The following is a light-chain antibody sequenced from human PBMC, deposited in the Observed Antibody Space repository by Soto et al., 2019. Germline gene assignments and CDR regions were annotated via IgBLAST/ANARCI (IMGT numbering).Light chain of an antibody. CDR1: SSNIGGNT. V-gene: IGLV1-44*01. CDR2: SDN. J-gene: IGLJ2*01. CDR3: ATWDDSLIGQV. Sequence: QSVLTQPPSASGTPGQRVTISCSGSSSNIGGNTVNWYQQLPGTAPRLLIYSDNQRPSGLPDRFSGSKSGTSASLAISGLRSGDEADYYCATWDDSLIGQVFGGGTKLTVL.